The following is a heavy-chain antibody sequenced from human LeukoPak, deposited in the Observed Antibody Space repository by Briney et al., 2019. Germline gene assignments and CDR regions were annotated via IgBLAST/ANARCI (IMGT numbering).Heavy chain of an antibody. CDR1: GFTLSNYW. D-gene: IGHD6-13*01. V-gene: IGHV3-7*01. J-gene: IGHJ4*02. CDR3: ARGRGIAL. Sequence: GESLRLSCATSGFTLSNYWMNWVRQAPGKGLEWVANIEEDGIKKNYVDSVKGRFTISRDNVKNSIYLQMNSLRADDTAVYYCARGRGIALWGQGTLVTVSS. CDR2: IEEDGIKK.